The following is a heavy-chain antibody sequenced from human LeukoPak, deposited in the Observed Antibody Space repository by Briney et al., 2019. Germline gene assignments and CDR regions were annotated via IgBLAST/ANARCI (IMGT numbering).Heavy chain of an antibody. V-gene: IGHV3-7*03. CDR3: AKSNGYGLVDI. CDR1: GFTFSDYL. CDR2: IKADGSEK. J-gene: IGHJ3*02. Sequence: GGSLRLSCAASGFTFSDYLMTWVRQAPGKGLEWVADIKADGSEKYYVDSVRGRFTILRDNAKNSLYLQMNSLRAEDTAVYYCAKSNGYGLVDIWGQGTMVTVSS. D-gene: IGHD3-10*01.